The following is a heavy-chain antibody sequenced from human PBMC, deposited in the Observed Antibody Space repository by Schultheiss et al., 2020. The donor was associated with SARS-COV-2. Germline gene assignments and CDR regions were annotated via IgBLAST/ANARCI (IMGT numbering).Heavy chain of an antibody. CDR1: GFTFSSYE. V-gene: IGHV3-48*03. Sequence: GGSLRLSCAASGFTFSSYEMNWVRQAPGKGLEWVSYISSSGSTIYYADSVKGRFTISRDNAKNSLYLQMNSLRDEDTAVYYCARDHVDFYDGDFDYWGQGTLVTVSS. CDR3: ARDHVDFYDGDFDY. J-gene: IGHJ4*02. D-gene: IGHD5/OR15-5a*01. CDR2: ISSSGSTI.